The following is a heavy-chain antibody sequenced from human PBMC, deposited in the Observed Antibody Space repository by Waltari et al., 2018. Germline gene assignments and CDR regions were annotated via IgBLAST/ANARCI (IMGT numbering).Heavy chain of an antibody. CDR1: GYTFTSYD. D-gene: IGHD4-17*01. J-gene: IGHJ4*02. V-gene: IGHV1-8*03. CDR2: MNPNSGNT. Sequence: QVQLVQSGAEVKKPGASVKVSCKASGYTFTSYDINWVRQATGQGLEWMGWMNPNSGNTGYAQKFQGRVTITRNTSISTAYMELSSLRSEDTAVYYCARGRLEDYGDFYYFDYWGQGTLVTVSS. CDR3: ARGRLEDYGDFYYFDY.